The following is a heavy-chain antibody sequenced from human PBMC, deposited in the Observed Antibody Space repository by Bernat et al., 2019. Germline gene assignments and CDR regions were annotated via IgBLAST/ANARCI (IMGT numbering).Heavy chain of an antibody. CDR3: AKDRTYSGYDPADYYFDY. CDR1: GFTFSSYG. V-gene: IGHV3-30*18. CDR2: ISYDGSNN. Sequence: QVQLVESGGGVVQPGRSLRLSCAASGFTFSSYGMHWVRQAPGKGLEWVAVISYDGSNNYYADSVKGRFTISRDNSKNTLYLQMNSLRAEDTAVYYCAKDRTYSGYDPADYYFDYWGQGTLVTVSS. D-gene: IGHD5-12*01. J-gene: IGHJ4*02.